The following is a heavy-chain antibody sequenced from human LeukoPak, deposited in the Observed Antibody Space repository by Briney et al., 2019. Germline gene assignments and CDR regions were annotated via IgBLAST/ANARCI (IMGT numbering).Heavy chain of an antibody. J-gene: IGHJ4*02. V-gene: IGHV1-2*06. CDR2: INPKNGAT. CDR3: ARGYTYGKFDY. D-gene: IGHD5-18*01. CDR1: GYTFTDYY. Sequence: GASVKVPCKASGYTFTDYYIHWVRQAPGQGLEWMGRINPKNGATNYAQKFQGRVTMTRDTSISTAYMELSRLRSDETAVYYSARGYTYGKFDYWGQGTLATVSS.